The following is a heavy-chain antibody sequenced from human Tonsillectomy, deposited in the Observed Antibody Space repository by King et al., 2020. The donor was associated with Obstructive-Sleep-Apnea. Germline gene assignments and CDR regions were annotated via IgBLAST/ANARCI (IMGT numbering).Heavy chain of an antibody. Sequence: VQLQQWGAGLLKPSETLSLTCTVYGGSFSGYYWSWIRQPPGKGLEWIGEINHSGSTNYNPSLKSRVTISVDTSKNQFSLKLSSVTAADTAVYYCASRGQLWLTHLRDWGQGTLVTVSS. J-gene: IGHJ4*02. V-gene: IGHV4-34*01. CDR1: GGSFSGYY. CDR3: ASRGQLWLTHLRD. CDR2: INHSGST. D-gene: IGHD5-18*01.